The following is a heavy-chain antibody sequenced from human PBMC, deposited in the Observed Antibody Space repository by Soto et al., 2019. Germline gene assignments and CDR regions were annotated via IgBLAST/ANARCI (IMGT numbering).Heavy chain of an antibody. CDR3: ARGRGAAADYFDF. J-gene: IGHJ4*02. Sequence: QVQLVECGGGLVKPGGSLRLSCAVSGFTFSDYYMTWIRQAPGKGLEWVSYISSSTSHTNYADSVKGRFTISRDNAKNSLFLQMNSLRAEDTAVYYCARGRGAAADYFDFWGQGTLVTVSS. CDR1: GFTFSDYY. CDR2: ISSSTSHT. D-gene: IGHD2-2*01. V-gene: IGHV3-11*05.